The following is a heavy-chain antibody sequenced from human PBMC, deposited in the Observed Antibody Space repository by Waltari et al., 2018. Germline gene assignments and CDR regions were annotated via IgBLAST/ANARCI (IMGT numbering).Heavy chain of an antibody. J-gene: IGHJ6*03. D-gene: IGHD4-17*01. CDR2: IYYSGIT. V-gene: IGHV4-31*03. CDR3: ARETTNTRYYMDV. Sequence: QVQLQESGPGLVKPSQTLSLTCTVSGCSISSGGYYWSWIRQHPGKGLEWIGYIYYSGITYYNPSLKSRVTISVDTSKNQFSLKLSSVTAADTAVYYCARETTNTRYYMDVWGKGTTVTVSS. CDR1: GCSISSGGYY.